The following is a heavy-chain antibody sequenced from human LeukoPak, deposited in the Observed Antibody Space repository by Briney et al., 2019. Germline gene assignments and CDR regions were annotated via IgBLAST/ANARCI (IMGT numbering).Heavy chain of an antibody. CDR2: ISSSSSTI. CDR3: ARATRYSSGWTYYYYGMDV. CDR1: GFTFSSYS. D-gene: IGHD6-19*01. V-gene: IGHV3-48*02. J-gene: IGHJ6*02. Sequence: GGSLRLSCAASGFTFSSYSMNWVRQAPGKGLEWVSYISSSSSTIYYADSVKGRFTISRDNAKNSLYLQMNSLRDEDTAVYYCARATRYSSGWTYYYYGMDVWGQGTTVTVSS.